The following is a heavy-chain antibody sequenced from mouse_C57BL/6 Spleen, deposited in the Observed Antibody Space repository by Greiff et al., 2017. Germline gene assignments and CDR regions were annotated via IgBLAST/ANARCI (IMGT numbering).Heavy chain of an antibody. CDR2: IDPSDSET. D-gene: IGHD1-1*01. CDR3: ARSGTTVVGRFAY. J-gene: IGHJ3*01. CDR1: GYTFTSYW. V-gene: IGHV1-52*01. Sequence: QVHVKQPGAELVRPGSSVKLSCKASGYTFTSYWMHWVKQRPIQGLEWIGNIDPSDSETHYNQKFKDKATLTVDKSSSTAYMQLSSLTSEDSAVYYCARSGTTVVGRFAYWGQGTLVTVSA.